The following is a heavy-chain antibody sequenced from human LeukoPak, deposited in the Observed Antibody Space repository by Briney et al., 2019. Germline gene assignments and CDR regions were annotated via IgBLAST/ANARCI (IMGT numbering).Heavy chain of an antibody. Sequence: PGGSLGLSCAASGFKFDNYGMSWVRQAPGKGLEWVSGINWIDTNTGYADSVKGRFTISRDNAKNSLYLQMNSLRVEDTAFYYCARDLAYSRLDYWGQGMLVTVSS. J-gene: IGHJ4*02. CDR1: GFKFDNYG. CDR3: ARDLAYSRLDY. D-gene: IGHD5-18*01. V-gene: IGHV3-20*04. CDR2: INWIDTNT.